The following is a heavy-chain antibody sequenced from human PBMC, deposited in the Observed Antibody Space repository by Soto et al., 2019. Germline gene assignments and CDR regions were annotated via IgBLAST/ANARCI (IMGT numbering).Heavy chain of an antibody. Sequence: PGGSLRLSCAASGFTFSSYGMHWVRQAPGKGLEWVAVIWYDGSNKYYADSVKGRFTISRDNSKNTLYLQMNSLRAEDTAVYYCARDGITTNYDFWSGYYTGTGIDYWGQGTLVTVSS. V-gene: IGHV3-33*01. CDR1: GFTFSSYG. D-gene: IGHD3-3*01. CDR3: ARDGITTNYDFWSGYYTGTGIDY. J-gene: IGHJ4*02. CDR2: IWYDGSNK.